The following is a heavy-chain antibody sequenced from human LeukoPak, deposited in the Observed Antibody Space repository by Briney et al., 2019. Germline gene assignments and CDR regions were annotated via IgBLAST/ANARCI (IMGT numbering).Heavy chain of an antibody. D-gene: IGHD2-2*01. V-gene: IGHV3-30-3*01. CDR1: GFTLSSYA. J-gene: IGHJ4*02. CDR3: ARRGPDDY. Sequence: PGGSLRLSGAASGFTLSSYAMHWVRPAPGKGLEWVAVISNDGSNKYYADSVKGRFTISRDNSKNTLYLQMNSLRAEDTAVYYCARRGPDDYWGQGTLVTVSS. CDR2: ISNDGSNK.